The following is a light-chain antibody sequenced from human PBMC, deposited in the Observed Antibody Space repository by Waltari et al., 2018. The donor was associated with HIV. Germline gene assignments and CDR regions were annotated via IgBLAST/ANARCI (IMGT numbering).Light chain of an antibody. CDR3: ATWDDSLSGVV. CDR2: RDD. J-gene: IGLJ2*01. V-gene: IGLV1-47*01. Sequence: QSVLTQPPSASATPGQRVTISCSGGSSNIGGDYVCWFQQLPGMAPRLLINRDDQRPSGVPDRFSGSKSGTSASLAISGLRPEDEANYYCATWDDSLSGVVFGGGTKVTVL. CDR1: SSNIGGDY.